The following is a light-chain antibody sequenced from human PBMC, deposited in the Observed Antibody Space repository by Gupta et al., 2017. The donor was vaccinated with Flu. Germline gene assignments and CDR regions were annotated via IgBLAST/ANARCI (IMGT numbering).Light chain of an antibody. Sequence: QVVLTPSPSASASLGASVNLTCTLNSGPSSYAIAWHQKESEKAPRFLMKVKSDGRHSKGDGVPDRFSGASSGAERYLTIASRQSEDEADYYWQTGGPGSWVFGGGTRLTVL. CDR1: SGPSSYA. CDR3: QTGGPGSWV. V-gene: IGLV4-69*02. CDR2: VKSDGRH. J-gene: IGLJ3*02.